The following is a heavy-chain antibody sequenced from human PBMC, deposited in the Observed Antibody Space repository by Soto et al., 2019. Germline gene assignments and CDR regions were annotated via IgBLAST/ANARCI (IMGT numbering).Heavy chain of an antibody. Sequence: QVQLQESGPGLVKPSETLSLTCTVSGGSVSSGSYYWSWIRQPPGKGLEWIGYIYYSGSTNYNPSLKSRVTMSVDTSKNQFSLKLSSVTAADTAVYYCARTTMIVVPYFDYWGQETLVTLYS. V-gene: IGHV4-61*01. CDR3: ARTTMIVVPYFDY. CDR2: IYYSGST. J-gene: IGHJ4*02. CDR1: GGSVSSGSYY. D-gene: IGHD3-22*01.